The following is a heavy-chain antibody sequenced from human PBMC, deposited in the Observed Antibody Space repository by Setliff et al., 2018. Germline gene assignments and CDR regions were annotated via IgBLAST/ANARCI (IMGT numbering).Heavy chain of an antibody. Sequence: ASVKVSCKASGYTFTSYYMRWVRQAPGQGLEWMGLINPTGGSTSYAQKFQGRVTMTRDTSTSTVFMELSSLRSEDTAVYYCARDRNDNYESSGYYYAGGYMDVWGKGTTVTVS. CDR2: INPTGGST. CDR3: ARDRNDNYESSGYYYAGGYMDV. CDR1: GYTFTSYY. J-gene: IGHJ6*03. D-gene: IGHD3-22*01. V-gene: IGHV1-46*01.